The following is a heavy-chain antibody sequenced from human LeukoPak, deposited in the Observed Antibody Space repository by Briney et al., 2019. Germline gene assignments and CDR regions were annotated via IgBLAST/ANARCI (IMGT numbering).Heavy chain of an antibody. CDR2: IRSKAYGGTT. Sequence: GRSLRLSCTASGFTFGDYAMSWVRQAPGKGLQWVGFIRSKAYGGTTYYAASVEGRFTISRDDPKSIVYLQMNSLKREDTAVYYCTRPDSGSWCFDNDCLGQGSLVTVSS. CDR1: GFTFGDYA. V-gene: IGHV3-49*04. D-gene: IGHD6-13*01. CDR3: TRPDSGSWCFDNDC. J-gene: IGHJ4*02.